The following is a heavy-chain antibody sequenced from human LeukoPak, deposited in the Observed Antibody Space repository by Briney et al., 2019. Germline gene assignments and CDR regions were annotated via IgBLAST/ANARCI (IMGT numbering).Heavy chain of an antibody. V-gene: IGHV4-39*01. J-gene: IGHJ6*03. CDR1: GGSISSSSYY. D-gene: IGHD3-9*01. CDR2: IYYSGST. CDR3: ASYFIELDYYYYYMDV. Sequence: PSETLSLTCTVSGGSISSSSYYWGWIRQPPGKGLEWIGSIYYSGSTYYNPSLKSRVTISVDTSKNQFSLKLSSVTAADTAVYYCASYFIELDYYYYYMDVWGKGTTVTVSS.